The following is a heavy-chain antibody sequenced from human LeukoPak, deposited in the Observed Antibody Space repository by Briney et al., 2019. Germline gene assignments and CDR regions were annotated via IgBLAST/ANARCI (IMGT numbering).Heavy chain of an antibody. CDR2: ISSSGSTI. CDR3: ARVVVDLVYYYYYMDV. J-gene: IGHJ6*03. Sequence: GGSLRLSCAASGFTFSSYWMSWVRQAPGKGLEWVSYISSSGSTIYYADSVKGRFTISRDNAKNSLYLQMNSLRAEDTAVYYCARVVVDLVYYYYYMDVWGKGTTVTISS. V-gene: IGHV3-48*04. CDR1: GFTFSSYW. D-gene: IGHD2-21*01.